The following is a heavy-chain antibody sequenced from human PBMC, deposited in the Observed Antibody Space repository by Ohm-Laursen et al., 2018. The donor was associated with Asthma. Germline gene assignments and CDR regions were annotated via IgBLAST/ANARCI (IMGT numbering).Heavy chain of an antibody. V-gene: IGHV3-21*01. CDR1: GYSFSLYS. CDR3: ARIGPEWELPGREYSLNH. CDR2: ISTASTFI. J-gene: IGHJ1*01. D-gene: IGHD1-26*01. Sequence: SQRLSCAASGYSFSLYSIHWIRQAPGKGLEWVASISTASTFIYYADSVRGRFTTSRDNAKNLVYLQMDGRRVDDTALYYCARIGPEWELPGREYSLNHWGQGTLVTVSS.